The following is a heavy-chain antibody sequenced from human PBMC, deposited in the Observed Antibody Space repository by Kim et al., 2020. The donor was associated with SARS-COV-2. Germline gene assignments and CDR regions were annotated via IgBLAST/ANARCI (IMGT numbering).Heavy chain of an antibody. Sequence: SETLSLTCTVSGGSISSSSYYWGWIRQPPGKGLEWIGSIYYSGSTYYNPSLKSRVTISVDTSKNQFSLKLSSVTAADTAVYYCARENPDEYSSSSNWFDPWGQGTLVTVSS. J-gene: IGHJ5*02. CDR1: GGSISSSSYY. CDR2: IYYSGST. D-gene: IGHD6-6*01. V-gene: IGHV4-39*07. CDR3: ARENPDEYSSSSNWFDP.